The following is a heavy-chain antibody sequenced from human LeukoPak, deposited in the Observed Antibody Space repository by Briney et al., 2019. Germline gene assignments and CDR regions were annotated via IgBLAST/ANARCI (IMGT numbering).Heavy chain of an antibody. D-gene: IGHD1-26*01. V-gene: IGHV4-59*12. CDR3: ARGGSGSYYGGWLDP. CDR2: IYYSGST. J-gene: IGHJ5*02. Sequence: KTSETLSLTCTVSGGSISSYYWSWIRQPPGKGLEWIGYIYYSGSTNYNPSLKSRVTISVDTSKNQVSLKLNSVTAADTAVYYCARGGSGSYYGGWLDPWGQGTLVTVSS. CDR1: GGSISSYY.